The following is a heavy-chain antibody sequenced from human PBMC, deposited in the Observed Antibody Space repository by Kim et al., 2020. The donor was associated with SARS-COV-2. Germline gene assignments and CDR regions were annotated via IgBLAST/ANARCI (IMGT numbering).Heavy chain of an antibody. V-gene: IGHV3-30*18. J-gene: IGHJ4*01. CDR1: GFTFSSYG. CDR2: ISYDGSNK. CDR3: AKDKNTYYDFWSGFDY. Sequence: GGSLRLSCAASGFTFSSYGMHWVRQAPGKGLEWVAVISYDGSNKYYADSVKDRFTISRDNSKNTLYLQMNSLRAEDTAVYYCAKDKNTYYDFWSGFDYWG. D-gene: IGHD3-3*01.